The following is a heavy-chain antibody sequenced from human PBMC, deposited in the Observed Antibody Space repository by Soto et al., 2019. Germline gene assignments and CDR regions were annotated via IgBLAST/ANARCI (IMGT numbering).Heavy chain of an antibody. CDR2: TYYSGNT. V-gene: IGHV4-31*03. D-gene: IGHD3-22*01. CDR3: ARGRRESSVRNYFDS. J-gene: IGHJ4*02. Sequence: QVHLQESGPGLVKPSQTLSLTCPVSGGSISTGGYYWNWIRQHPGKGLEWIGYTYYSGNTFYNPSLKIRVTLSVDTSKNQFSLKLNSVTAADTAVYYCARGRRESSVRNYFDSWGQGTLVTVSS. CDR1: GGSISTGGYY.